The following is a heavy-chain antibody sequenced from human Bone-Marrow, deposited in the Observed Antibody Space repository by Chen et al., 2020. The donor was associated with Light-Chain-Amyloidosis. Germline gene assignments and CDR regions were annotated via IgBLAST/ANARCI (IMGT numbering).Heavy chain of an antibody. Sequence: EVNLVESGGGLVKPGGSLRLSCAASGFTFSGAGMSWVRQAPGKGLEWLGRIKSDADGGTTDYAAAVQGRFSISRDDSKKTLYLQMSSLKIEDTAMYYCTTDGRTDYWGQGTLVTVSS. CDR3: TTDGRTDY. J-gene: IGHJ4*02. V-gene: IGHV3-15*01. CDR1: GFTFSGAG. CDR2: IKSDADGGTT.